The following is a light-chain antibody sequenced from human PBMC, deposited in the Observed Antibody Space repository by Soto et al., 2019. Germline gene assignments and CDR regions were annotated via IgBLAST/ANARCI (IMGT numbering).Light chain of an antibody. V-gene: IGLV1-47*01. Sequence: QSVLTQPPSASGTPGQRVTISCSGSSSNIGSNYVYWYQQLPGTAPKLLIYRNNQRPLGVPDRFSCSKSGTSASLAISGLRSWDEADYYCAAWDDSLSGHVVFGGGTKLTVL. J-gene: IGLJ2*01. CDR2: RNN. CDR3: AAWDDSLSGHVV. CDR1: SSNIGSNY.